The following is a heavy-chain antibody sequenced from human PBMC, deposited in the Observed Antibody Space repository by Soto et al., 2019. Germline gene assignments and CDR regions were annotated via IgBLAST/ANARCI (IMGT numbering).Heavy chain of an antibody. CDR1: GGSFIGYY. CDR2: INHSGST. J-gene: IGHJ5*02. D-gene: IGHD2-2*01. CDR3: ARSGYQLLFRHWFDP. Sequence: SETLSLTCAVYGGSFIGYYCIWVRHPPGKGLEWIGEINHSGSTNYNPSLKSRVTISVDTSKNQFSLKLSSVTAADTAVYYCARSGYQLLFRHWFDPWGQGTLVTVSS. V-gene: IGHV4-34*01.